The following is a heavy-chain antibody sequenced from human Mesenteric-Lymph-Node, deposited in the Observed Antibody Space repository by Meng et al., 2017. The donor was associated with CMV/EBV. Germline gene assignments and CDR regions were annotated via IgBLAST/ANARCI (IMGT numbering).Heavy chain of an antibody. Sequence: ASVKVSCKASGGTFSRYAINWVRQAPGQGLEWVGWMNPNSGYAGYAQKFQGRVTMTRDTSINTAYMELSSLRSEDTAVYYCARVWGSIDYWGQGTLVTVSS. V-gene: IGHV1-8*01. D-gene: IGHD7-27*01. CDR3: ARVWGSIDY. CDR2: MNPNSGYA. CDR1: GGTFSRYA. J-gene: IGHJ4*02.